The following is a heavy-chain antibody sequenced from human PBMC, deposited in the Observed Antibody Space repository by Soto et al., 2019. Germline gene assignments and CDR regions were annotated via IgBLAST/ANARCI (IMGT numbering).Heavy chain of an antibody. CDR2: IWYDGSTK. J-gene: IGHJ6*02. V-gene: IGHV3-33*01. CDR3: ARDNRFADHGGMDV. Sequence: QVQLVESGGGVVQPGRSLRLSCAASGFTFSTYGIHWVRQAPGKGLEWVAIIWYDGSTKYYADSVKGRFTISRDNSENTLYLQMNSLRAEDTAVYYCARDNRFADHGGMDVWGQGTTVTVSS. CDR1: GFTFSTYG. D-gene: IGHD3-16*02.